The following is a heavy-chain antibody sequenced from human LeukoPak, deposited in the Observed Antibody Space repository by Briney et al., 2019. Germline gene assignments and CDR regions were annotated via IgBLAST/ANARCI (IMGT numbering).Heavy chain of an antibody. Sequence: GASVKVLCKGPGYTFSGYYMNWVRQGPGLGLERMGRINPNSGCTNYAQEFEGRVTMTRDTSISSADMELSRLRSDDTAVYYCARGGDVYYYCYMDVWGKGTTVTVSS. V-gene: IGHV1-2*06. CDR2: INPNSGCT. D-gene: IGHD4-17*01. CDR1: GYTFSGYY. CDR3: ARGGDVYYYCYMDV. J-gene: IGHJ6*03.